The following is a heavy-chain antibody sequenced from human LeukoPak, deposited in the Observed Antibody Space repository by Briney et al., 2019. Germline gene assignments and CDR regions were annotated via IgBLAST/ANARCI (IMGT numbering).Heavy chain of an antibody. J-gene: IGHJ4*02. D-gene: IGHD4-17*01. CDR1: GFTFRSYG. V-gene: IGHV3-33*01. CDR3: ARDRADYGDYQGGFDY. CDR2: IWYDGSNK. Sequence: GRSLRLSCAASGFTFRSYGMHWVRQAPGKGLEWVAVIWYDGSNKYYADSVKGRFTISRDNSKNTLYLQMNSLRAEDTAVYYCARDRADYGDYQGGFDYWGQGTLVTVSS.